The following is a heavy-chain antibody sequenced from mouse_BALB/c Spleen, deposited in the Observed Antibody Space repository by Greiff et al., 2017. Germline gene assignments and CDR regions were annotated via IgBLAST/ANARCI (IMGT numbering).Heavy chain of an antibody. CDR2: ISTYYGNT. J-gene: IGHJ1*01. CDR3: ARGGTVVATDWYFDD. CDR1: SYTFTDYA. V-gene: IGHV1-67*01. D-gene: IGHD1-1*01. Sequence: VQRVESGPELVRPGVSVKISCKGSSYTFTDYAMHWVKQSHAKSLEWIGVISTYYGNTNYNQKFKGKATMTVDKSSSTAYMELARLTSEDSAVYYCARGGTVVATDWYFDDWGAGTTVTVSS.